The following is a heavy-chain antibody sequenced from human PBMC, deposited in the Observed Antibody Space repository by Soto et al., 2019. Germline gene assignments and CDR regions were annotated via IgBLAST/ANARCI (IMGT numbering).Heavy chain of an antibody. D-gene: IGHD3-3*01. Sequence: ASETLSLTCTVSGGSIRNNYWSWIRQPPGKGLEWVGYIYYTGTSKYNPSLKSRVTISVDSSKNQFSLKLDSVTAADTAFYYCARLGGYYQAFDNWGQGTLVTVSS. J-gene: IGHJ4*02. CDR1: GGSIRNNY. CDR2: IYYTGTS. V-gene: IGHV4-59*08. CDR3: ARLGGYYQAFDN.